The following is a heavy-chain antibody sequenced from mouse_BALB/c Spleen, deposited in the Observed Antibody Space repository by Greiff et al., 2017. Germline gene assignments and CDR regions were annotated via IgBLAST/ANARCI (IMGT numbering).Heavy chain of an antibody. CDR3: ARAPTTAHWYFDV. CDR1: GFTFTDYY. D-gene: IGHD1-2*01. CDR2: IRNKANGYTT. V-gene: IGHV7-3*02. J-gene: IGHJ1*01. Sequence: EVQRVESGGGLVQPGGSLRLSCATSGFTFTDYYMSWVRQPPGKALEWLGFIRNKANGYTTEYSASVKGRFTISRDNSQSILYLQMNTLRAEDSATYYCARAPTTAHWYFDVWGAGTTVTVSS.